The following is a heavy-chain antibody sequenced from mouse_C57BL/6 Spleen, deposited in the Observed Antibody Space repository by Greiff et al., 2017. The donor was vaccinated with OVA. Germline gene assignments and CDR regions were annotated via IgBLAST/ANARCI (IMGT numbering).Heavy chain of an antibody. CDR2: IHPNSGST. CDR1: GYTFTSYW. D-gene: IGHD4-1*01. J-gene: IGHJ2*01. Sequence: QVQLQQPGAELVKPGASVKLSCKASGYTFTSYWMHWVKQRPGQGLEWIGMIHPNSGSTNYNEKFKSKATLTVDKSSSTAYMQLSSLTSEDSAVYYCAAKGFWDGGDYWGQGTTLTVSS. CDR3: AAKGFWDGGDY. V-gene: IGHV1-64*01.